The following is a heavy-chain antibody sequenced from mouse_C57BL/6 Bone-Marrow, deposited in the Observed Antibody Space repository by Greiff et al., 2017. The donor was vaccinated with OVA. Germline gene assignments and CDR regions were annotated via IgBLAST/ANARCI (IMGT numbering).Heavy chain of an antibody. V-gene: IGHV1-75*01. Sequence: VQLVESGPELVKPGASVKISCKASGYTFTDYYINWVQQRPGQGLEWIGWIFPGSGSTYYNEKFKGKATLTVDKSSSTAYMLLSSLTSEDSAVYFCARGGGLYYGSSYGYWGQGTTLTVSS. CDR2: IFPGSGST. D-gene: IGHD1-1*01. CDR1: GYTFTDYY. CDR3: ARGGGLYYGSSYGY. J-gene: IGHJ2*01.